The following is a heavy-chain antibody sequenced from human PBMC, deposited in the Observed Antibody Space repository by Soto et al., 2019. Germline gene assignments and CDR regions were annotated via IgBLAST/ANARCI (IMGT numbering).Heavy chain of an antibody. CDR2: ISYDGSNK. D-gene: IGHD3-3*01. J-gene: IGHJ4*02. Sequence: QVQLVESGGGVVQPGRSLRLSCAASGFTFSSYAMHWVRQAPGKGLEWVAVISYDGSNKYYADSVKDRFTISRDNSKNTLYLQMNSLRAEDTAVYYCARDQAVYDFWSGYCDYWGQGTLVTVSS. V-gene: IGHV3-30-3*01. CDR1: GFTFSSYA. CDR3: ARDQAVYDFWSGYCDY.